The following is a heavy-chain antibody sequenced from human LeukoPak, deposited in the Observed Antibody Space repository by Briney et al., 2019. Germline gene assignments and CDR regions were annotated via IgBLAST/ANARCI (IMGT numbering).Heavy chain of an antibody. CDR2: ISSSSTYI. CDR1: GFIFSSYS. V-gene: IGHV3-21*01. D-gene: IGHD3-10*02. Sequence: PGGSLRLSCAASGFIFSSYSMNWVRQAPGKGLEWVSSISSSSTYIYYADSVKGRFTISRDNAKNSLYLQMNSLRAEDTAVYYCAELGITMIGGVWGKGTTVTISS. CDR3: AELGITMIGGV. J-gene: IGHJ6*04.